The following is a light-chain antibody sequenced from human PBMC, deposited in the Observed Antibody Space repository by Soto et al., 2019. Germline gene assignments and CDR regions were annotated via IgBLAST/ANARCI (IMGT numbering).Light chain of an antibody. J-gene: IGLJ1*01. CDR2: EVT. CDR1: STDVNGHDY. CDR3: SSYTSSSNV. V-gene: IGLV2-14*01. Sequence: QSVLTQPASVSGSPGQSITISCTGTSTDVNGHDYVSWYQQHPGKAPKVIIYEVTNRPSGISNRFSGSKSGNTASLTISGLQAEDEADYYCSSYTSSSNVFGTGTKVTVL.